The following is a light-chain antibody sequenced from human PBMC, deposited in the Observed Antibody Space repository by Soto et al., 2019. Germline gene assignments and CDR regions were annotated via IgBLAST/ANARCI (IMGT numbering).Light chain of an antibody. V-gene: IGLV2-14*01. CDR2: EVN. Sequence: QSALTQPASVSGSPGQSITISCTGTSSDIGGYNFVSWYQHHPGKAPKLMIYEVNNRPSGVSSRFSGSKSGNMASLTISGLQTEDEADYYCSSFTTSSTLVVFGGGTKVTVL. CDR3: SSFTTSSTLVV. J-gene: IGLJ2*01. CDR1: SSDIGGYNF.